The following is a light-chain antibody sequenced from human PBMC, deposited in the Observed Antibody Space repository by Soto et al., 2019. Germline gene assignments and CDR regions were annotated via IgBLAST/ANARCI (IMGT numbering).Light chain of an antibody. CDR3: QQYNNYSGT. CDR1: QSINTW. CDR2: TAS. V-gene: IGKV1-5*03. J-gene: IGKJ1*01. Sequence: DIQMTQSPSTLSASVGDRVTITCRASQSINTWLAWYQQKPGKAPKLLIYTASSLQSGVPSRFSGSGSGTEFTLTISSLQPDDFATYYCQQYNNYSGTFGQGTKVEIK.